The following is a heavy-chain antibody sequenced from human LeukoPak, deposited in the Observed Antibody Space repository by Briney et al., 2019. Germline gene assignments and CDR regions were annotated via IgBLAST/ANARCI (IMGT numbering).Heavy chain of an antibody. V-gene: IGHV1-69*02. Sequence: SVKVSCKASGYTLTNYNITWVRQAPGQGLEWMGRIIPILGIANYAQKLQGRVTITADKSTSTAYVELSSLRSEDTAVYYCASPATVTTIGYYYGMDVWGQGTTVTVSS. J-gene: IGHJ6*02. CDR3: ASPATVTTIGYYYGMDV. CDR2: IIPILGIA. CDR1: GYTLTNYN. D-gene: IGHD4-17*01.